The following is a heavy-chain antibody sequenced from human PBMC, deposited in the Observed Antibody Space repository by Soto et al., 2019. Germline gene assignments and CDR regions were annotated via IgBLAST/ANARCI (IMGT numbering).Heavy chain of an antibody. CDR2: IKSKTDGGTT. V-gene: IGHV3-15*01. D-gene: IGHD6-19*01. CDR1: GFTFSNAW. CDR3: TTGIAVAGTGSY. Sequence: GGSLRLSCAASGFTFSNAWMSWVRQAPGKGLEWVGRIKSKTDGGTTDYAAPVKGRFTISRDDSKNTLYLQMNSLKTEDTAVYYCTTGIAVAGTGSYWGQGTLVTVSS. J-gene: IGHJ4*02.